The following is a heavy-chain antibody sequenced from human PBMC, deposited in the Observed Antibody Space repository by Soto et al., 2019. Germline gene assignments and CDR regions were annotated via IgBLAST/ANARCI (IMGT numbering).Heavy chain of an antibody. CDR3: AREKLERGQPPLYYYYYYMDV. CDR2: IYYSGST. Sequence: SETLSLTCTVSGGSISSSSYYWGWIRQPPGKELKWIGYIYYSGSTNYNPSLKSRVTISVDTSKNQFSLKLSSVTAADTAVYYCAREKLERGQPPLYYYYYYMDVWGKGTTVTVSS. V-gene: IGHV4-61*01. D-gene: IGHD1-1*01. J-gene: IGHJ6*03. CDR1: GGSISSSSYY.